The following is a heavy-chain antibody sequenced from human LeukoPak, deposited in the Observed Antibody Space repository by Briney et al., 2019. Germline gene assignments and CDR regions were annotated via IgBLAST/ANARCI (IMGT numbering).Heavy chain of an antibody. Sequence: SETLSLTCGVSGGSISSSIRWSWVRQPPGKGLEWIGEIYHSGSTNYNPSLKSRVTISVDKSKNQFSLKLSSVTAADTAVYYCARITTVSHYYGMDVWGQGTTVTVSS. CDR3: ARITTVSHYYGMDV. CDR2: IYHSGST. D-gene: IGHD4-17*01. J-gene: IGHJ6*02. CDR1: GGSISSSIR. V-gene: IGHV4/OR15-8*01.